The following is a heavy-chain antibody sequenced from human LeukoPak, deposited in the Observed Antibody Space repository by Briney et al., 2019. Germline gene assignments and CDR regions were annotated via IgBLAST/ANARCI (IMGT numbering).Heavy chain of an antibody. D-gene: IGHD3-22*01. Sequence: SETLSLTCTVSGGSISSGSYYWSWIRQPAGKGLEWIGRISSSGTTHYNPSLKSRVTISVDTSKYQFSLKLSSVTAADTAVYYCAGIRGYYDSSGYYIAEYFQHWGQGTLVTVSS. CDR2: ISSSGTT. J-gene: IGHJ1*01. V-gene: IGHV4-61*02. CDR1: GGSISSGSYY. CDR3: AGIRGYYDSSGYYIAEYFQH.